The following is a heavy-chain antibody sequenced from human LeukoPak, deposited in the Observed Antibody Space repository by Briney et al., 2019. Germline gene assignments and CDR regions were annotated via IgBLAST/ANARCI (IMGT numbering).Heavy chain of an antibody. Sequence: SETLSLTCTVSGGSISSSSYYWGWIRQPPGKGLEWIGSIYYSGSTNYNPSLKSRVTISVDTSKNQFSLKLSSVTAADTAVYYCALNSGYDPNVWGQGTTVTVSS. CDR1: GGSISSSSYY. J-gene: IGHJ6*02. CDR3: ALNSGYDPNV. V-gene: IGHV4-39*07. D-gene: IGHD5-12*01. CDR2: IYYSGST.